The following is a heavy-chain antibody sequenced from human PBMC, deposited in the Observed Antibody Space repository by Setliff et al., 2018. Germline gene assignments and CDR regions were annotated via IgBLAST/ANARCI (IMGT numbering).Heavy chain of an antibody. CDR3: ARDLYCGGHCYQLFDS. V-gene: IGHV4-39*07. CDR2: VYYSGYT. J-gene: IGHJ6*04. D-gene: IGHD2-21*02. CDR1: GGSVSSTSHY. Sequence: PSETLSLTCNVSGGSVSSTSHYWGWIRQPPGKGMEWIGSVYYSGYTYYNPSLQSRVTRSVDMSKNQFSMKLTSVTAADTAVYYCARDLYCGGHCYQLFDSWGKGTTVTVSS.